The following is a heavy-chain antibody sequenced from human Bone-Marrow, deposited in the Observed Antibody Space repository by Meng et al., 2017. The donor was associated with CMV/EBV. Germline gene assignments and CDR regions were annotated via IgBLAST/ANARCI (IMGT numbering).Heavy chain of an antibody. CDR2: INPNSGGT. CDR3: ARRSRISWTPLDY. D-gene: IGHD2/OR15-2a*01. V-gene: IGHV1-2*02. CDR1: GYTFTGYY. J-gene: IGHJ4*02. Sequence: ASVKVSCKASGYTFTGYYMHWVRQAPGQGLEWMGWINPNSGGTNYAQKFQGRVTMTRDTSISTAYMELSRLRSDDTAVYYCARRSRISWTPLDYWGRGTLVTVSS.